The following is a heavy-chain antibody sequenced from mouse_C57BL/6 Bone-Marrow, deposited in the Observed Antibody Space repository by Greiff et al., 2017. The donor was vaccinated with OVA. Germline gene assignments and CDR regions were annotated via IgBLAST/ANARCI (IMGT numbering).Heavy chain of an antibody. V-gene: IGHV14-4*01. D-gene: IGHD1-1*01. CDR2: IDPENGDT. CDR3: TTRTYYGSSSYWYFDV. Sequence: EVKLMESGAELVRPGASVKLSCTASGFNIKDDYMHWVKQRPEQGLEWIGWIDPENGDTEYASKFQGKATITADTSSNTAYLQLSSLTSEDTAVYYGTTRTYYGSSSYWYFDVWGTGTTVTVSS. J-gene: IGHJ1*03. CDR1: GFNIKDDY.